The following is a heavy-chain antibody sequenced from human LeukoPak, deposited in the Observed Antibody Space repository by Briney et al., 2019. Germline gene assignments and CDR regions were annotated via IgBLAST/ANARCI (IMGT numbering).Heavy chain of an antibody. CDR2: ASWNSGSI. CDR1: GFTFDDYA. Sequence: GGSLRLSCAASGFTFDDYAMHWIRQASGKGLEWVSGASWNSGSIGYADSVKGRFTISRDNAKNSLYLQMNSLRAEDTALYYCPKACIKEGGDVLRYFDWLLSDYYFDYWGQGTLVTVSS. D-gene: IGHD3-9*01. J-gene: IGHJ4*02. CDR3: PKACIKEGGDVLRYFDWLLSDYYFDY. V-gene: IGHV3-9*01.